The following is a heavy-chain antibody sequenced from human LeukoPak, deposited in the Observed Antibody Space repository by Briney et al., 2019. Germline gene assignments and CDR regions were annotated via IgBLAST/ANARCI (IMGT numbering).Heavy chain of an antibody. Sequence: SETLSLTCAVYGGSFSGYYWSWIRQSPGKGLEWIGEINHSGSTNYNPSLKSRVTISVDTSKNQFSLKLSSVTAADTAVYYCASPGIAAAGTGWFDPWGQGTLVTVSS. CDR1: GGSFSGYY. V-gene: IGHV4-34*01. J-gene: IGHJ5*02. CDR2: INHSGST. D-gene: IGHD6-13*01. CDR3: ASPGIAAAGTGWFDP.